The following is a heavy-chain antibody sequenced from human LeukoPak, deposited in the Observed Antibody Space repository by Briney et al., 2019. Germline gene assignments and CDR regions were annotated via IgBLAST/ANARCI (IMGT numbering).Heavy chain of an antibody. J-gene: IGHJ4*02. D-gene: IGHD5-18*01. Sequence: SETLSLTCTVSGGSISSSSSYWGWIRQPPGRGLECIGSIYYSGSTYYNPSLKSRVTISLDTSKNQFSLKLSSVTAADTALYYCARENGYRYDYWGQGTLVTVSS. V-gene: IGHV4-39*07. CDR1: GGSISSSSSY. CDR3: ARENGYRYDY. CDR2: IYYSGST.